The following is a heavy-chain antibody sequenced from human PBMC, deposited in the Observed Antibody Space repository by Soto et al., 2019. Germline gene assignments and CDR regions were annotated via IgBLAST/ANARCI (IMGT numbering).Heavy chain of an antibody. V-gene: IGHV3-23*01. CDR2: VNTNGQGI. CDR1: VLIFTNYA. J-gene: IGHJ4*02. Sequence: GSLRPSCAASVLIFTNYAMNWVRQAPGKGLEWVSAVNTNGQGIYYADSVRGRFTISRDNSKNTVFLHMDSLSAEDTAVYYCAKDRHYPRDYFHYWGQGTLVTVSS. D-gene: IGHD3-10*01. CDR3: AKDRHYPRDYFHY.